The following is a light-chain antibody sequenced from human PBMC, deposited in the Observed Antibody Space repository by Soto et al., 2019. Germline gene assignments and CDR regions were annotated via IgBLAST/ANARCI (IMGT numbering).Light chain of an antibody. V-gene: IGLV1-44*01. CDR1: YSNIGSNT. Sequence: QLVLTQPPSASGTPGQSVTISCSGSYSNIGSNTVHWYQQLPGAAPRLLIHTNTQRPSGVPDRFSGSKSGSSASLAIRGLQPEDEADYYCTAWADSLNGPVFGGGTKVTVL. CDR3: TAWADSLNGPV. J-gene: IGLJ2*01. CDR2: TNT.